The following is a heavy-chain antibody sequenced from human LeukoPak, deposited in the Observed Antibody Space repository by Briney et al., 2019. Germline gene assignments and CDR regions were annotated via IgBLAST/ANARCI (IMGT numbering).Heavy chain of an antibody. CDR3: VRGPVQAIYYYYYMDV. CDR1: GFTFSSYW. CDR2: IKHDGSEE. Sequence: GGSLRLSCAASGFTFSSYWRTWVRQAPGKGLEWVANIKHDGSEEDYVGSVKGRFTMSRDNAKMSLYLQMNSLRVEDSAVYYCVRGPVQAIYYYYYMDVWGNGTAVTVSS. J-gene: IGHJ6*03. V-gene: IGHV3-7*01.